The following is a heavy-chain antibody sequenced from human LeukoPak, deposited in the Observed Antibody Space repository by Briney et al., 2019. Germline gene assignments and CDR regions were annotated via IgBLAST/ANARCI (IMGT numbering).Heavy chain of an antibody. J-gene: IGHJ4*02. Sequence: GASLHISFQGSGFRFTSYWIGWVRPVPGRGREWMGIIYPGDFDTRHSPSFQGQVTISPDNSISTAYLQWSSLKPSYTAMYYCARFRSQRIASSGHFDYWGQGTLVTVSS. D-gene: IGHD6-6*01. CDR3: ARFRSQRIASSGHFDY. V-gene: IGHV5-51*01. CDR1: GFRFTSYW. CDR2: IYPGDFDT.